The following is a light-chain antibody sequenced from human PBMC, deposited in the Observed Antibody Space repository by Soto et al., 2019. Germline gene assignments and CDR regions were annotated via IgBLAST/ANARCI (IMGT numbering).Light chain of an antibody. Sequence: QSALTQPPSASGSPGQSVTISCTGASSDFGGTNYVSWYQQHPGKAPKLMIFEVTKRPSGVPDRFSGSKSGNTASLTVSGLQAEGEADYYCTAYAGSYADVVFGGGTKVTVL. CDR1: SSDFGGTNY. CDR3: TAYAGSYADVV. V-gene: IGLV2-8*01. CDR2: EVT. J-gene: IGLJ2*01.